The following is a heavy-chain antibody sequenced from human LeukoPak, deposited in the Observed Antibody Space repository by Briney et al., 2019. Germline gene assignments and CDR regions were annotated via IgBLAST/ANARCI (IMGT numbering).Heavy chain of an antibody. CDR3: ARELWFGESHYYGMDV. D-gene: IGHD3-10*01. CDR1: GGSFSGYY. Sequence: SETLSLTCAVYGGSFSGYYWSWIRQPPGKGLEWIGEINHSGSTNYNPSLKSRVTISVDTSKNQFSLKLSSVTAADTAVYYCARELWFGESHYYGMDVWGQGTTVTVSS. J-gene: IGHJ6*02. V-gene: IGHV4-34*01. CDR2: INHSGST.